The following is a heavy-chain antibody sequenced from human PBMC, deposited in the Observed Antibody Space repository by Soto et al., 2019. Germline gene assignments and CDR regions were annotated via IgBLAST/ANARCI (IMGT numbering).Heavy chain of an antibody. J-gene: IGHJ6*02. CDR2: IIPIFGTA. D-gene: IGHD3-10*01. Sequence: QVQLVQSGAEVKKPGSSVKVSCKASGGTFSSYAISWVRQAPGQGLEWMGGIIPIFGTANYAQKFQGRVTINADESTSTAYMELSSLRSEDTAVYYCARSLWFGESPFYYYYGMDVWGQGTTVTVSS. V-gene: IGHV1-69*01. CDR1: GGTFSSYA. CDR3: ARSLWFGESPFYYYYGMDV.